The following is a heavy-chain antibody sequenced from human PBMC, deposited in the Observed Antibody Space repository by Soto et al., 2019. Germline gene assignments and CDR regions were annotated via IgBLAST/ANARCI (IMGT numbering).Heavy chain of an antibody. V-gene: IGHV1-8*01. CDR3: SRKARPYSKKGYYYYYMDV. Sequence: GASVKVSCKASGYTFTSYDINWVRQATGQGLEWMGWMNPNSGNTGYAQKFQGRVTMARNTSISTAYMELSSLRSEDTAVYYCSRKARPYSKKGYYYYYMDVWGKGTTVTVSS. CDR1: GYTFTSYD. CDR2: MNPNSGNT. J-gene: IGHJ6*03. D-gene: IGHD4-4*01.